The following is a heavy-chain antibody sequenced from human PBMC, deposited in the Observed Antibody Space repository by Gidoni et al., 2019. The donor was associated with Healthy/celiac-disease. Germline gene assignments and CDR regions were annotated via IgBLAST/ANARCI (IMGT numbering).Heavy chain of an antibody. V-gene: IGHV3-30*18. Sequence: QVQLVESGGGVVQPGRSLRLSCAASGFTFSSYGMHWVRQAPGKGLEWVAVISYDGSNKYYADSVKGRFTISRDNSKNTLYLQMNSLRAEDTAVYYCAKDWGSGSYYTFDYWGQGTLVTVSS. J-gene: IGHJ4*02. CDR2: ISYDGSNK. CDR3: AKDWGSGSYYTFDY. CDR1: GFTFSSYG. D-gene: IGHD3-10*01.